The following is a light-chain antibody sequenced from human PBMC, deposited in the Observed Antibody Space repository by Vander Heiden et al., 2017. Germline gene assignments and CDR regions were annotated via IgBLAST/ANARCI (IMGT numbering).Light chain of an antibody. Sequence: QSVLTQPPSASGTPGQTVTISCYGSSSHIGRNDAHWYQHLPGAAPKLLIYTTNRRPSGVPDRISGSGSGTSASLAISGLQSEDEADYYCATWDDTLKGVVFGGGTKLTVL. J-gene: IGLJ3*02. CDR1: SSHIGRND. CDR2: TTN. V-gene: IGLV1-44*01. CDR3: ATWDDTLKGVV.